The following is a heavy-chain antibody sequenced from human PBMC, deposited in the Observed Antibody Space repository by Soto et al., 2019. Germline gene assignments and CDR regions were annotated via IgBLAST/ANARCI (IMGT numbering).Heavy chain of an antibody. CDR3: ARGPYGDYEEGSSCDY. J-gene: IGHJ4*02. Sequence: QVQLQESGPGLVKPSETLSLPCTVSGGSVSSGRYYWSWIRQPPGKGLEWSGYICYSGSTNYKPSLKSRVSIAVDTSKLQFSLKLSCVTAADTAVYYFARGPYGDYEEGSSCDYWGQGPLVTVSS. CDR1: GGSVSSGRYY. D-gene: IGHD4-17*01. V-gene: IGHV4-61*01. CDR2: ICYSGST.